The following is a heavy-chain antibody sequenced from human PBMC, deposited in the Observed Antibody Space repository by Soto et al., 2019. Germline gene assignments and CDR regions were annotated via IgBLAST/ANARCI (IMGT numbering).Heavy chain of an antibody. D-gene: IGHD3-22*01. V-gene: IGHV3-23*01. CDR3: AKDQSNSNPLYYFDF. J-gene: IGHJ4*02. Sequence: GGSLRLSCAASGFTFSIYAMTWVRQSPGKGLEWVSSMSRTGDNTYYADSVKGRFTISRDNSKNTLYLQMNSLRAEDTAIYYCAKDQSNSNPLYYFDFWGPGALVTVSS. CDR2: MSRTGDNT. CDR1: GFTFSIYA.